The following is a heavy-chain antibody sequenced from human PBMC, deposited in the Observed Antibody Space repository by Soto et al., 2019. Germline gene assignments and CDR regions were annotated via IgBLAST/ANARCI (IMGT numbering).Heavy chain of an antibody. V-gene: IGHV4-59*01. Sequence: SETLSLTCTVSGGSISSYYWSWIRQPPGKGLEWIGYIYYSGSTNYNPSLKSRVTISVDTSKNQFSLKLSSVTAADTAVYYCARYSGYLDYSGQGTLVTVSS. CDR3: ARYSGYLDY. CDR2: IYYSGST. J-gene: IGHJ4*02. D-gene: IGHD1-26*01. CDR1: GGSISSYY.